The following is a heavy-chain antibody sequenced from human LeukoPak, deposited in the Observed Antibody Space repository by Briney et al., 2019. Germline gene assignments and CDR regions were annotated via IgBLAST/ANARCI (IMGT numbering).Heavy chain of an antibody. Sequence: GGSLSLSCAASGFTFSNFVMHWVRQAPGKGLEWVASISPDGTNKYYADSVKGRFTVSRDNSKNTLYLQVNSLRADDTAVFYCGSEGGNYVYDYSGQGTLVTVSS. V-gene: IGHV3-30-3*01. D-gene: IGHD4-11*01. CDR1: GFTFSNFV. CDR3: GSEGGNYVYDY. CDR2: ISPDGTNK. J-gene: IGHJ4*02.